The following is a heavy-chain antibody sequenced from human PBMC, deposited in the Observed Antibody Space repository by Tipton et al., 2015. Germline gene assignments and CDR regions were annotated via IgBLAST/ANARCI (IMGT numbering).Heavy chain of an antibody. CDR1: GDSFRDYY. CDR3: GRDRLAVAGIDY. CDR2: IYSSGSS. Sequence: TLSLTCTVSGDSFRDYYWAWIRQPAGKGLEWIGHIYSSGSSKYNPSLKSRAPISIDTSKNQFSLKLSSMTAADTAIYYSGRDRLAVAGIDYWGQGTLVTVSS. V-gene: IGHV4-4*07. D-gene: IGHD6-19*01. J-gene: IGHJ4*02.